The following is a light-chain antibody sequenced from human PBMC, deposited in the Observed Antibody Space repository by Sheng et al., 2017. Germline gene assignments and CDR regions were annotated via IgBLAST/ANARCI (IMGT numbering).Light chain of an antibody. V-gene: IGKV3-20*01. CDR3: HHHGASPPWT. J-gene: IGKJ1*01. Sequence: EIVLTQSPGTLSLSPGERATLSCRASQNINDDFLAWYQQKPGQSPRLLIYAAATRATGVPDRFSGSGSGTDFTLTISRLEPEDFAMYYCHHHGASPPWTFGQGTKVEVK. CDR2: AAA. CDR1: QNINDDF.